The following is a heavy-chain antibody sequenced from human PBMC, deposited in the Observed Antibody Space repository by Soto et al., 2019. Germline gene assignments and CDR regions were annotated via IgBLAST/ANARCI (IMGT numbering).Heavy chain of an antibody. D-gene: IGHD6-6*01. Sequence: PSETLSLTCAVYGGSFNSFYWSWIRQAPGKGLEWIGEINHSGRTNYNPSLKSRVTILVDPSKNQFSLNLTSVTAADTAVYYCAREYSSSYYFDYWGQGTLVT. CDR3: AREYSSSYYFDY. CDR2: INHSGRT. V-gene: IGHV4-34*01. CDR1: GGSFNSFY. J-gene: IGHJ4*02.